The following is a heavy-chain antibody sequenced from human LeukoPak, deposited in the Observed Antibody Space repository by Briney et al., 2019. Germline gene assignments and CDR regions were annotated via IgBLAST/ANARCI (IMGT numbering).Heavy chain of an antibody. V-gene: IGHV3-23*01. CDR3: TKDLMTGFSSGWYFAY. CDR1: GFTFSDYY. D-gene: IGHD6-19*01. CDR2: TGGSDDNT. J-gene: IGHJ4*02. Sequence: GGSLRLSCAASGFTFSDYYMSWIRQAPGKGLEWVAVTGGSDDNTHYADSVKGRFTISRDNSANRLFLQMNSLRPDDSALYYCTKDLMTGFSSGWYFAYWGPGTLVSVSS.